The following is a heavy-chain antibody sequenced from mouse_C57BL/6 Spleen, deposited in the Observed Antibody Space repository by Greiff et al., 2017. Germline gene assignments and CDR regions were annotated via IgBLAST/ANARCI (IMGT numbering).Heavy chain of an antibody. D-gene: IGHD2-4*01. CDR3: ARYAGDYDYYAMDY. J-gene: IGHJ4*01. V-gene: IGHV7-3*01. Sequence: EVHLVESGGGLVQPGGSLSLSCAASGFTFTDYYMSWVRQPPGKALEWLGFIRNKANGYTTEYSASVKGRFTISRDNSQSILYLQMNALRAEDSATYYCARYAGDYDYYAMDYWGQGTSVTVSS. CDR1: GFTFTDYY. CDR2: IRNKANGYTT.